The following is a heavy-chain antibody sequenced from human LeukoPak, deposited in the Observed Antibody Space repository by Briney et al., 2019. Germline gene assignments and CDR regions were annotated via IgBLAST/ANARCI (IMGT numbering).Heavy chain of an antibody. D-gene: IGHD2-2*01. CDR3: ARAKRNYCSSTSCYLDY. V-gene: IGHV1-46*01. J-gene: IGHJ4*02. Sequence: GASVKVSCKASGYTFTSYYIHWVRQAPEQGLEWMGIIHPSGGSTNYAQKFQGRVTMTRDTSTSTVYMELSSLRSEDTAVYYCARAKRNYCSSTSCYLDYWGQGTLVTVSS. CDR1: GYTFTSYY. CDR2: IHPSGGST.